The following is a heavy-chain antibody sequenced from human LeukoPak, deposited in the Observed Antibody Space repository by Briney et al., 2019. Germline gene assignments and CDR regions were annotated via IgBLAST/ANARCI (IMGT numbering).Heavy chain of an antibody. CDR3: AKGTYSAEDYYFDY. Sequence: GRSLRLSCAASGFTFSSYGMHWVRQAPGKGLEWVAVISYDGSNKYYADSVKGRFTISRDNSKNTLYLQMNSLRAEDTAVYYCAKGTYSAEDYYFDYWGQGTLVTVSS. D-gene: IGHD6-13*01. J-gene: IGHJ4*02. V-gene: IGHV3-30*18. CDR1: GFTFSSYG. CDR2: ISYDGSNK.